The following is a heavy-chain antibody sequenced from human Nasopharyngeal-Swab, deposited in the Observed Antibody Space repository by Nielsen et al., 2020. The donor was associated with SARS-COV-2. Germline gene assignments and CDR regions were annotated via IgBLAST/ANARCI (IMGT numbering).Heavy chain of an antibody. CDR3: AQVPNYSKIDF. J-gene: IGHJ4*01. D-gene: IGHD4-11*01. V-gene: IGHV4-31*03. Sequence: LRLSCLVSCTSVNYARYWSWIRPSPGKGLQWIGYIYYSGTTYYNPSLRSRATISLGPTKAQFFLTLTSVTAADTAVYYCAQVPNYSKIDFWGPGTLVTVSS. CDR2: IYYSGTT. CDR1: CTSVNYARY.